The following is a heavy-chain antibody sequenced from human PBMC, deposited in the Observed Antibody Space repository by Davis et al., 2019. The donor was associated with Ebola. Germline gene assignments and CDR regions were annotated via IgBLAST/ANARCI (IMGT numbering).Heavy chain of an antibody. Sequence: GESLKISCAASGFTFSSYSMNWVRQAPGKGLEWVSSISSSSSYIYYADSVKGRFTISRDNAKNSLYLQMNSLRVEDTAVYYCARTSYYDYVWLDWGQGTLVTVSS. CDR1: GFTFSSYS. V-gene: IGHV3-21*06. D-gene: IGHD3-16*01. J-gene: IGHJ4*02. CDR3: ARTSYYDYVWLD. CDR2: ISSSSSYI.